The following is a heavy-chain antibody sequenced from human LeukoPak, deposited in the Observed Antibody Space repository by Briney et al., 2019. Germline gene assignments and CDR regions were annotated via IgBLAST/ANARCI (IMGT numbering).Heavy chain of an antibody. V-gene: IGHV3-30-3*01. J-gene: IGHJ4*02. CDR1: GFTFSSYA. Sequence: GGSLRLSCAGSGFTFSSYAMHWVRQAPGKGLEWVAVISYDGSNKYYADSVKGRFTISRDNSKNTLYLQMNSLRAEDTAVYYCARLFMESENYFDYWGQGTLVTVSS. CDR3: ARLFMESENYFDY. CDR2: ISYDGSNK. D-gene: IGHD3-3*01.